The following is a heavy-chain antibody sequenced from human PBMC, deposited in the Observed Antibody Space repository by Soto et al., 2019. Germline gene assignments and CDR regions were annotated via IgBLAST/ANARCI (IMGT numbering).Heavy chain of an antibody. J-gene: IGHJ4*02. CDR1: GGSISSSSYY. Sequence: QLQLQESGPGLVKPSETLSLTFTVSGGSISSSSYYWGWIRQPPGKGLEWIGSIYYSGSTYYNPSLKSRVTISVDTSKNQFSLKLSSVTAADTAVYYCAVECIAAAGKGFDYWGQVTLVTVAS. V-gene: IGHV4-39*01. CDR2: IYYSGST. D-gene: IGHD6-13*01. CDR3: AVECIAAAGKGFDY.